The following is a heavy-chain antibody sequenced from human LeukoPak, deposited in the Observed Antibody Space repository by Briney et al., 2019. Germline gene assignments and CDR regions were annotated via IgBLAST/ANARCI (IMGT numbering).Heavy chain of an antibody. CDR2: IYWNDDK. V-gene: IGHV2-5*01. Sequence: GPTLVNPTQTLTLTCTFSGFSLRSSGGGVAWIRQPPGKALEWLAFIYWNDDKRYSPSLQSRLTITKDTSKNQVVLTMTNMDPVDIATYYCAHRRAYCGGDCYRNNWFGPWGQGSLVTVSS. J-gene: IGHJ5*02. CDR3: AHRRAYCGGDCYRNNWFGP. D-gene: IGHD2-21*02. CDR1: GFSLRSSGGG.